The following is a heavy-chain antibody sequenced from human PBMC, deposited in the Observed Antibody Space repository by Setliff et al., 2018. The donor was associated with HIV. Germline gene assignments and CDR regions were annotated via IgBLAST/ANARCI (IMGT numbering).Heavy chain of an antibody. V-gene: IGHV4-4*07. D-gene: IGHD2-15*01. J-gene: IGHJ6*03. CDR1: GGSISSYY. CDR2: IFSSGTT. CDR3: AREGWSDHYYYYMDV. Sequence: SETLSLTCSVSGGSISSYYWNWIRQPAGKGLEWIGRIFSSGTTNYNPSLQSRITMSVDTPKNQFSLKLNSVTAADTAVYYCAREGWSDHYYYYMDVWDKGTTVTVSS.